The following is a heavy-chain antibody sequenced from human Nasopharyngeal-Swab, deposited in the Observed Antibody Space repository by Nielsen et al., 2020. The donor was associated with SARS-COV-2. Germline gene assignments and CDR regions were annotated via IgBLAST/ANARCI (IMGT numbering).Heavy chain of an antibody. CDR3: ARMDAATDF. J-gene: IGHJ4*02. V-gene: IGHV4-59*08. Sequence: SDTLSLTCTVSGGSINDYYWNWIRQPPGKGLEWVGYVYYTGGTSYNPSLKSRVTISLDTSKKQFSLRLTSVTPADTAIYYCARMDAATDFWGQGTLVTVSS. CDR2: VYYTGGT. CDR1: GGSINDYY. D-gene: IGHD2-15*01.